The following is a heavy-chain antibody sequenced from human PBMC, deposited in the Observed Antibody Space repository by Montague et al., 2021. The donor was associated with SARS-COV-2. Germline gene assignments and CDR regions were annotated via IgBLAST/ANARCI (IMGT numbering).Heavy chain of an antibody. CDR2: ISYDGSNK. D-gene: IGHD3-10*01. V-gene: IGHV3-30-3*01. J-gene: IGHJ3*02. Sequence: SLRLSCAASGFTFSSYAMRWVRQAPGKGLEWVAVISYDGSNKYYADSVKGRFTISRDNSKNTLYLQMNSLRAEDTAVYYCARAAQKQYVLLWFGELLHDAFDIWGQGTRVTVSS. CDR3: ARAAQKQYVLLWFGELLHDAFDI. CDR1: GFTFSSYA.